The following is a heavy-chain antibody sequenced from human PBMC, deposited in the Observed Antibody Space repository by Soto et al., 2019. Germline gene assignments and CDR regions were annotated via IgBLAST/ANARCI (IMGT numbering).Heavy chain of an antibody. CDR2: INPNNGGT. CDR1: GYTFIGYY. J-gene: IGHJ1*01. D-gene: IGHD3-10*01. CDR3: ARRRGNYPITEFLQY. Sequence: ASVKVSCKTSGYTFIGYYVHWVRQVPGQGLEWMGWINPNNGGTKYAQRFQGRLTMTRDTSINTAYMELSRLTTDDTAVYYCARRRGNYPITEFLQYWGQGTLVTVSS. V-gene: IGHV1-2*02.